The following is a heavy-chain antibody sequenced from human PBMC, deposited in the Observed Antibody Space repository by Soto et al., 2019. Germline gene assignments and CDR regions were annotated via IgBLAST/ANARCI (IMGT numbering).Heavy chain of an antibody. CDR1: GGSISRYY. CDR3: AKGGTSKFDS. D-gene: IGHD2-2*01. Sequence: SETLSLTCTVSGGSISRYYWSWIRQSPGKGLEWIGYIYYTGNTNYSPSLKSRVTISVDMSKNHFSLKLTSVTAADTAVYYCAKGGTSKFDSWGQGMLVTVSS. V-gene: IGHV4-59*01. CDR2: IYYTGNT. J-gene: IGHJ5*01.